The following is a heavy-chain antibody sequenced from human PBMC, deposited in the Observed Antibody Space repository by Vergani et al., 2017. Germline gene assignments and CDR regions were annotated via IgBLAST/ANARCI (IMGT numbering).Heavy chain of an antibody. CDR1: GFSFGDYA. Sequence: EVQLVESGGGLVPPGRSLRLSCAASGFSFGDYAMPWVRQAPGKGLEWVAFIRNKAYGGTTEYAASGKGRFTISRDDSKRLAYLQLSGLKTEDTAVYFCSRGRGYSFGYSDYLVQGTLVTVSS. CDR2: IRNKAYGGTT. CDR3: SRGRGYSFGYSDY. V-gene: IGHV3-49*04. J-gene: IGHJ4*02. D-gene: IGHD5-18*01.